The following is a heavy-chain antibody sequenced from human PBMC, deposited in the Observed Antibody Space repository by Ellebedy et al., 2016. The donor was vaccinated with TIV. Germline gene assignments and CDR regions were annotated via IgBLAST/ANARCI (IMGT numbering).Heavy chain of an antibody. CDR1: GGSFSGYY. CDR3: ARRGYSSGSLDWYFDL. CDR2: INHSGST. Sequence: SETLSLTXAVYGGSFSGYYWSWIRQPPGKGLEWIGEINHSGSTNYNPSLKSRVTISVDTSKNQFSLKLSSVTAVDTAVYYCARRGYSSGSLDWYFDLWGRGTLVTVSS. V-gene: IGHV4-34*01. D-gene: IGHD6-19*01. J-gene: IGHJ2*01.